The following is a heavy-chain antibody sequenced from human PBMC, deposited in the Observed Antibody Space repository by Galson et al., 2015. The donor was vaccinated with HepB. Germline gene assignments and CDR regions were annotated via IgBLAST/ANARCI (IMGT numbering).Heavy chain of an antibody. D-gene: IGHD3-22*01. J-gene: IGHJ4*02. CDR3: AKDYLPYYDRWGSYSDPYYFDY. CDR2: ISGSGGST. CDR1: GFTFNYHA. V-gene: IGHV3-23*01. Sequence: SLRPSCAASGFTFNYHAMNWVRQAPGKGLEWVASISGSGGSTYYADSVKGRFTVSRDNSLDTVDLQMDSLRVDDTAVYYCAKDYLPYYDRWGSYSDPYYFDYWGQGTLVTVSS.